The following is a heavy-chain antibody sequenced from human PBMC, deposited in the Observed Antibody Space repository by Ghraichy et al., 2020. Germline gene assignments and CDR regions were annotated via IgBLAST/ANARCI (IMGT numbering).Heavy chain of an antibody. D-gene: IGHD2-21*02. CDR2: IWFDGVNK. CDR3: VSHSGGDCSGHCALDV. J-gene: IGHJ6*02. V-gene: IGHV3-33*03. Sequence: GSLNISCAASGFSFSDHGMHWVRQAPGKGLEWVAFIWFDGVNKNHADSVKGRFTISRDNSRNTLSLQMNILRAEDTAVYYCVSHSGGDCSGHCALDVWGQGTTVTVSS. CDR1: GFSFSDHG.